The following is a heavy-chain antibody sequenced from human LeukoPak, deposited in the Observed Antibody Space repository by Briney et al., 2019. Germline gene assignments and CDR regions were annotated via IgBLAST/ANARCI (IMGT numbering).Heavy chain of an antibody. D-gene: IGHD5-18*01. V-gene: IGHV7-4-1*02. CDR2: INTNTGNP. J-gene: IGHJ4*02. Sequence: ASVKVSCKASGYTFTNYAVNWVRQAPGQGLEWMGWINTNTGNPTYAQGFTGRLVFSLDTSVSTAYLQISSLKAEDTAVYYCARGRKYTSGYRVTELGSGYSDYWGQGTVVTVSS. CDR3: ARGRKYTSGYRVTELGSGYSDY. CDR1: GYTFTNYA.